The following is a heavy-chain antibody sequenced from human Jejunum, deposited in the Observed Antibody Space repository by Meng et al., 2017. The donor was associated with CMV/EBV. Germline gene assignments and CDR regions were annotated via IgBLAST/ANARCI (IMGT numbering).Heavy chain of an antibody. D-gene: IGHD6-19*01. V-gene: IGHV4-4*07. CDR1: GGSINNYY. J-gene: IGHJ4*02. Sequence: QVQRKGSGPGLVKPSETLSLSCTVSGGSINNYYWNWIRQSAGKGLEWIGRIYTSGSTNYNPSLQSRVTMSVDTSKNQFSLKLTSVTAADTAVYYCARGYSSDWYDYWGQGALVTVSS. CDR3: ARGYSSDWYDY. CDR2: IYTSGST.